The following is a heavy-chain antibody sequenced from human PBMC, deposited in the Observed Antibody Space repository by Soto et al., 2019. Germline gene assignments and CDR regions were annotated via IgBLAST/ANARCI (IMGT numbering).Heavy chain of an antibody. Sequence: GESLKISCKASGYIFIDYWIGWVRQMPGKGLEWMGIVYPRDSDTRYSPSFQGQVTISADKSISTAYLQWSSLKASDTAMYYCARHSPAPNYYYYGMDVWGQGTTVTVSS. J-gene: IGHJ6*02. CDR1: GYIFIDYW. V-gene: IGHV5-51*01. CDR2: VYPRDSDT. CDR3: ARHSPAPNYYYYGMDV.